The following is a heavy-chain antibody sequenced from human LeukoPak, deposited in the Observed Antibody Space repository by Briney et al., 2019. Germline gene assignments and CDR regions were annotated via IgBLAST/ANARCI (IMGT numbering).Heavy chain of an antibody. D-gene: IGHD2-2*01. J-gene: IGHJ5*02. CDR2: TYYRSTWYN. V-gene: IGHV6-1*01. Sequence: SQALSLTCAISGDRVSSNSVTWNWIRQSPSRGLEWLGRTYYRSTWYNDYAVSVRGRITVNPDTSKNQFSLHLNSVTPEDTAVYYCARRLTQYDCFDPWGQGILVTVSS. CDR1: GDRVSSNSVT. CDR3: ARRLTQYDCFDP.